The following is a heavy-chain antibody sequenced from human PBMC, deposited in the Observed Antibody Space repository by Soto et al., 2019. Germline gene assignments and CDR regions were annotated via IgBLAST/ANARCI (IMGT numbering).Heavy chain of an antibody. V-gene: IGHV1-69*01. J-gene: IGHJ3*01. Sequence: QVQLVQSGPELKKPGSSVKVSCKAPGDTFNSYGISWVRQAPGQGLEWMGGIVPMFGTTNLALKFEDRVTITADELTTTDYMEIRGVTSEDTAVYYCARDLADVHLWDAFDVGGHGTRVTVSS. CDR1: GDTFNSYG. D-gene: IGHD6-13*01. CDR3: ARDLADVHLWDAFDV. CDR2: IVPMFGTT.